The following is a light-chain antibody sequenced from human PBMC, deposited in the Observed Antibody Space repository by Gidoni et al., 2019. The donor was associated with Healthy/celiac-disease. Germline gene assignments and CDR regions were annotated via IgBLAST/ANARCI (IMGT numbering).Light chain of an antibody. CDR1: QGVSSY. Sequence: EIVLTQSPATLPLSPGERATLSCRASQGVSSYLAWYQQKPGQAPRLLIYDASNRATGIPARFSGSGSGTDFTLTISSLEPEDFAVYYCQQRSNWPPPVTFXQXTRLEIK. V-gene: IGKV3-11*01. CDR3: QQRSNWPPPVT. CDR2: DAS. J-gene: IGKJ5*01.